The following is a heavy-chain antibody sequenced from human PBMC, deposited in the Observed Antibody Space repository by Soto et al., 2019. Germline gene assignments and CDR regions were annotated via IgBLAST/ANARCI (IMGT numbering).Heavy chain of an antibody. J-gene: IGHJ6*02. V-gene: IGHV3-30-3*01. D-gene: IGHD4-17*01. CDR3: AREDGAYGDPPSGDYYYYGMDV. Sequence: QVQLVESGGGVVQPGRSLRLSCAASGFTFSSYAMHWVRQAPGKGLEWVAVISYDGSNKYYADSVKGRFTISRDNSKNTLYLQMNSLRAEDTAVYYCAREDGAYGDPPSGDYYYYGMDVWGQGTTVTVSS. CDR1: GFTFSSYA. CDR2: ISYDGSNK.